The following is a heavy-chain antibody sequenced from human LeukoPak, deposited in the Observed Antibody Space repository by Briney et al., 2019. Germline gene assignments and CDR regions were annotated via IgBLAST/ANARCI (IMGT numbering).Heavy chain of an antibody. Sequence: PGGSLRLSCAASGFTFSSYWMHWVRQAPGKGLVWVSRINSDGSSTSYADSVKGRSTISRDNAKNTLYLQMNSLRAEDTAVYYCARDSLSGNWNDVVLMDVWGKGTTVTVSS. CDR3: ARDSLSGNWNDVVLMDV. CDR2: INSDGSST. J-gene: IGHJ6*04. CDR1: GFTFSSYW. V-gene: IGHV3-74*01. D-gene: IGHD1-1*01.